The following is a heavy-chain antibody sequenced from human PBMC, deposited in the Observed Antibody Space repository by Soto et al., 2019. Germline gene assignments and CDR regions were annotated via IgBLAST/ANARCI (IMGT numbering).Heavy chain of an antibody. CDR3: ATIVGAYDY. J-gene: IGHJ4*02. V-gene: IGHV4-4*07. D-gene: IGHD1-26*01. Sequence: PSETLSLTCTVSRASIYTYSWTWIRQPAGKGLQWIGHIYSSGSANYSPSLKSRVSMSVDSSKNQISLKLSSVTAADTAVYYCATIVGAYDYWGQRTLVTVSS. CDR1: RASIYTYS. CDR2: IYSSGSA.